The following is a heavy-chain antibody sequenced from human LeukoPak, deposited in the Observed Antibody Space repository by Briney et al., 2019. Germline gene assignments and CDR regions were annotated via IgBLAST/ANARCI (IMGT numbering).Heavy chain of an antibody. CDR3: AGGRGAYCSSTSCPNWFDP. CDR1: GFTFSSYS. J-gene: IGHJ5*02. D-gene: IGHD2-2*01. V-gene: IGHV3-21*04. Sequence: GGSLRLSCAASGFTFSSYSMNWVRQAPGKGLEWVSSISSSSSYIYYADSVKGRFTISRDNAKNSLYLQMNSLRAEDTAVYYCAGGRGAYCSSTSCPNWFDPWGQGTLVTVSS. CDR2: ISSSSSYI.